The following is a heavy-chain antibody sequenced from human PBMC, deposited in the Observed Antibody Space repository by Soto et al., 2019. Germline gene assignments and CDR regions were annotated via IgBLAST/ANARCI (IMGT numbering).Heavy chain of an antibody. D-gene: IGHD3-22*01. CDR3: ARTSDDRSGTAADP. Sequence: QVQLQESGPGLVKPSQTLSLTCTVSGGSISSGGYYWSWIRQHPGQGLEWIGYIYYSGSTYYNPSLKSRVTISVDTSKNQCSRKLSSVTAADTAVDYGARTSDDRSGTAADPWGQGTLVTVSS. CDR1: GGSISSGGYY. V-gene: IGHV4-31*03. CDR2: IYYSGST. J-gene: IGHJ5*02.